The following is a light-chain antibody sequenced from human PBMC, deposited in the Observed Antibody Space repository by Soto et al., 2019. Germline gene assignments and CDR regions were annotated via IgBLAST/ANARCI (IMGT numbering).Light chain of an antibody. CDR1: QIVGNY. J-gene: IGKJ2*01. CDR2: DTS. V-gene: IGKV3-11*01. Sequence: EIVLTQSPATLSLSTGERATLSCRASQIVGNYLAWYQQTPGLAPRLLIYDTSNRATGIPARFRGSGSGTDFTLTISSLEPEDFAIYYCQQRNIWPPVTFGQGTKLEIK. CDR3: QQRNIWPPVT.